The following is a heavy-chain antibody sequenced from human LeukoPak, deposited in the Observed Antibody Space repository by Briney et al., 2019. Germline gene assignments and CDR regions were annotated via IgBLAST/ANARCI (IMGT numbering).Heavy chain of an antibody. V-gene: IGHV3-30*02. CDR3: AKDIVLLSASIGGTPDY. J-gene: IGHJ4*02. Sequence: PGGSLRLSCAASGFTFSSYSMNWVRQAPGKGLEWVAFIQYDGTKKYYADSLKGRFTISRDNSKNTLYVRMNSLRAEDTAVYYCAKDIVLLSASIGGTPDYWGQGTLVTVSS. CDR2: IQYDGTKK. D-gene: IGHD2-2*02. CDR1: GFTFSSYS.